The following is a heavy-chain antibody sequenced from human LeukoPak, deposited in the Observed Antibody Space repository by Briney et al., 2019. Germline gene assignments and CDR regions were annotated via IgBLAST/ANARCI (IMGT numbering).Heavy chain of an antibody. V-gene: IGHV4-39*07. CDR3: ARDPRQGGDFWSATNWFDP. D-gene: IGHD3-3*01. CDR1: GASISSASYY. CDR2: MHYTGST. Sequence: PSETLSLTCTVSGASISSASYYWAWIRQPPGKWLEWIASMHYTGSTYFNPSLKRRVTISVDTSKNQFSLNLNSVTAADTAVYYCARDPRQGGDFWSATNWFDPWGQGTLVTVSS. J-gene: IGHJ5*02.